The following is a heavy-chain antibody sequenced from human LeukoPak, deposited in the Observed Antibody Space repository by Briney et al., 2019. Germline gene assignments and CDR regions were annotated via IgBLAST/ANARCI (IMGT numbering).Heavy chain of an antibody. D-gene: IGHD7-27*01. CDR3: TKDPPLTGGVYSAH. J-gene: IGHJ4*02. CDR2: ITGSGRTS. V-gene: IGHV3-23*01. CDR1: GFAFATYA. Sequence: GGSLRLSCAASGFAFATYAMSWVRQAPGKGLKWVSGITGSGRTSYYADSVKGRFTISRDNSKNTLYLQMSSLKTEDTAIYYCTKDPPLTGGVYSAHWGQGTLVTVSS.